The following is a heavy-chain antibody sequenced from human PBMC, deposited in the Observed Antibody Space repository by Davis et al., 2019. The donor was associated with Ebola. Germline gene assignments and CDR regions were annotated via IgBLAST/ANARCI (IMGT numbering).Heavy chain of an antibody. CDR3: ARGATGSLRP. D-gene: IGHD3-10*01. Sequence: AASVKVSCKASGYTFTSYDINWVRQATGQGLEWMGWMNPNSGNTNYAQKLQGRVTMTTDTSTSTAYMELRSLKSDDTAIYYCARGATGSLRPWGQGTLVTVSS. CDR2: MNPNSGNT. V-gene: IGHV1-8*01. CDR1: GYTFTSYD. J-gene: IGHJ4*02.